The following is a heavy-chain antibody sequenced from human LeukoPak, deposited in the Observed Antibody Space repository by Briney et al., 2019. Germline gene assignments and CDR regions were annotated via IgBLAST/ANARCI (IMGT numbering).Heavy chain of an antibody. Sequence: GGSLRLSCAAAGFTSSSYWMRWVRQAPGKGLEWVANIKQDGSEKYYVDSVKGRFTISRDNAKNSLYLQMNSLRAEDTAVYYCARVLRDGYNLAFDYWGQGTLVTVSS. D-gene: IGHD5-24*01. CDR2: IKQDGSEK. CDR1: GFTSSSYW. J-gene: IGHJ4*02. CDR3: ARVLRDGYNLAFDY. V-gene: IGHV3-7*01.